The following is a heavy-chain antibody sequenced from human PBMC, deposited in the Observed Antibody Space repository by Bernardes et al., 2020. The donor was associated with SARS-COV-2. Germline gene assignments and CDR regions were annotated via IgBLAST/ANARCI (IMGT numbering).Heavy chain of an antibody. J-gene: IGHJ2*01. CDR2: IYPDDSDA. V-gene: IGHV5-51*01. CDR1: GYRFSDYW. D-gene: IGHD2-8*02. CDR3: ARRPMLVGARHFDL. Sequence: GESLNISCKGSGYRFSDYWIGWVRQLPGTGLEWMGVIYPDDSDARYSPSFQGQVAFSVDKSIGVAYLHWSSLKTSDTAIYYCARRPMLVGARHFDLWGRGTLVTVSS.